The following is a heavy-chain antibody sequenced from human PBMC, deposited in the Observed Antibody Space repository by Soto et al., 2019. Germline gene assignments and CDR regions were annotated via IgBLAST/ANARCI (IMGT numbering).Heavy chain of an antibody. J-gene: IGHJ6*02. Sequence: ASVKVSCKASGYTFTGYYMHWVRQAPGQGLEWMGWINPNSGGTNYAQKFQGWVTMTRDTSISTAYMELSRLRSDDTVVYYCARDVLTYYYDSSGYYDYYGMDVWGQGTTVTVSS. CDR3: ARDVLTYYYDSSGYYDYYGMDV. CDR2: INPNSGGT. V-gene: IGHV1-2*04. CDR1: GYTFTGYY. D-gene: IGHD3-22*01.